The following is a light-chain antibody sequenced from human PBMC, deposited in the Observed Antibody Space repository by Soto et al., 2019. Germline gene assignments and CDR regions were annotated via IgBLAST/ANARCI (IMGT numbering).Light chain of an antibody. V-gene: IGKV3D-15*01. J-gene: IGKJ4*01. CDR2: GAS. CDR3: QQYNNWPPVT. CDR1: QNIDNN. Sequence: EIVMTQSPATLSVSPGDRVTLSCRASQNIDNNLAWYQQRPGQPPRLLIYGASTRANGIPARFSGSGSGTEFTLTISSLQSEDFAVYCCQQYNNWPPVTFGGGTKVEIK.